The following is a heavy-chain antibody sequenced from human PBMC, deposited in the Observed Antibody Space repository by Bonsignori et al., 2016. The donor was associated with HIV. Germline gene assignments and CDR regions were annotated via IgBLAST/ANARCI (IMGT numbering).Heavy chain of an antibody. CDR1: GGSFSGYY. V-gene: IGHV4-34*01. D-gene: IGHD2-21*01. CDR3: ARGKPSGHIVVVIAIPGGYWFDP. Sequence: SETLSLTCAVYGGSFSGYYWSWIRQPPGKGLEWIGEINHSGSTNYNPSLKSRVTISVDTSKNQFSLKLSSVTAADTAVYYCARGKPSGHIVVVIAIPGGYWFDPWGQGTLVTVSS. J-gene: IGHJ5*02. CDR2: INHSGST.